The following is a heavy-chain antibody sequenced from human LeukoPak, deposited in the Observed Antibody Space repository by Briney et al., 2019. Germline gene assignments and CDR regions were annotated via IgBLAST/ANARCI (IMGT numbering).Heavy chain of an antibody. D-gene: IGHD6-13*01. CDR1: SGSINSNNYY. CDR2: IYYSGNT. J-gene: IGHJ2*01. V-gene: IGHV4-39*07. Sequence: SETLSLTCTVSSGSINSNNYYWGWIRQPPGEGLEWIASIYYSGNTYFNPSLKSRVSISIDKSKNQFSLNLSSVTAADTAVYYCARDMSGYSSSWPHWYFDLWGRGTLVTVSS. CDR3: ARDMSGYSSSWPHWYFDL.